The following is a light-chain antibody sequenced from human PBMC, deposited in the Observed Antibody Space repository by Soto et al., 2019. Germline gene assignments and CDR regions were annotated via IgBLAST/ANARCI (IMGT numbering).Light chain of an antibody. CDR3: QQHGSSPRT. V-gene: IGKV3-20*01. CDR2: GAS. Sequence: EIVLTQSPGTLSLPPGERVTLSCRASQSVSSSYLAWYQQIPGQAPRLLLYGASRRATGIPDRFSGSGSGTDFTLTISRLEPEDFAVYYCQQHGSSPRTFGQGTKVEIK. CDR1: QSVSSSY. J-gene: IGKJ1*01.